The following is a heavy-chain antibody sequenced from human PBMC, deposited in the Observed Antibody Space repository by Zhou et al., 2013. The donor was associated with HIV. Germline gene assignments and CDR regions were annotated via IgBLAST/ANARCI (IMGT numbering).Heavy chain of an antibody. CDR1: GGTFSSYA. Sequence: QVQLVQSGAEVKKPGSSVKVSCKASGGTFSSYAISWVRQAPGQGLEWMGGIIPIFGTANYAQKFQGRVTITTDESTSTAYMELSSLRSEDTAVYYCARPMVRGVDYYYYGMDVWGPRDHGHRLL. J-gene: IGHJ6*01. CDR2: IIPIFGTA. CDR3: ARPMVRGVDYYYYGMDV. D-gene: IGHD3-10*01. V-gene: IGHV1-69*05.